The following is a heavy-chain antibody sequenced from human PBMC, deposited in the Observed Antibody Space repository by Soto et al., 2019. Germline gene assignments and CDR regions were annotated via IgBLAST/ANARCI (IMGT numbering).Heavy chain of an antibody. CDR1: GGSFTGYY. CDR3: ARVFCSSTSCHSYFDY. D-gene: IGHD2-2*01. CDR2: IIHGGNT. Sequence: SETLSLTCAVYGGSFTGYYWSRIRQPPGKGLEWIGEIIHGGNTNYNPSLKSRVTISLDTSKNQFSLKLSSVTAADTAVYHCARVFCSSTSCHSYFDYWGQGTQVTVSS. V-gene: IGHV4-34*12. J-gene: IGHJ4*02.